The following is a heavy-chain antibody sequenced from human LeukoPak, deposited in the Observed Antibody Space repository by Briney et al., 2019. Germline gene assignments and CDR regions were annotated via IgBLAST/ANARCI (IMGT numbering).Heavy chain of an antibody. CDR1: GYTFTSYD. V-gene: IGHV1-8*01. J-gene: IGHJ5*02. Sequence: GASVKVSCKASGYTFTSYDINWVRQATGQGLEWMGWMNPNSGNTGYAQKFQGRVTMTRNTSISTAYMELSSLRSEDTAVYYCARKRSGNNWFDPWGQGTLVTVSS. CDR3: ARKRSGNNWFDP. CDR2: MNPNSGNT. D-gene: IGHD6-25*01.